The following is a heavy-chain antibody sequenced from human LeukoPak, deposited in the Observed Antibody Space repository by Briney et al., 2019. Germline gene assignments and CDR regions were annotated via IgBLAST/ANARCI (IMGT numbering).Heavy chain of an antibody. J-gene: IGHJ4*02. V-gene: IGHV1-46*01. CDR3: ARHLPHVETPTILDY. D-gene: IGHD5-24*01. CDR1: GYTFSNYY. CDR2: INPTGGST. Sequence: ASVKVSCKASGYTFSNYYMHWVRQAPGQGLEWMGIINPTGGSTSYAQNLQGRVIVTRDTSTSTVYMELSSLRSEDTAVYYCARHLPHVETPTILDYWGQGILVTVSP.